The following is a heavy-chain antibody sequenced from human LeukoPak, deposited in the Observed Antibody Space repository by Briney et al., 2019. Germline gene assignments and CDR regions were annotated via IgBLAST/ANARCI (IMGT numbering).Heavy chain of an antibody. Sequence: ASVKVSCKASGGTFSSYTISWVRQAPGQGPEWMGRTIPIFGIANYAQKFQGRVTITADKSTSTAYMELSSLRSEDTAVYYCARAPGDGGNPFDYWGQGTLVTVSS. CDR1: GGTFSSYT. J-gene: IGHJ4*02. CDR2: TIPIFGIA. CDR3: ARAPGDGGNPFDY. D-gene: IGHD4-23*01. V-gene: IGHV1-69*02.